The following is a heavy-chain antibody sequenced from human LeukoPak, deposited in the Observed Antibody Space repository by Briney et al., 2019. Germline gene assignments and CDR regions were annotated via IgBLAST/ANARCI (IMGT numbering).Heavy chain of an antibody. D-gene: IGHD6-13*01. CDR3: AKAVGSISWSFDY. CDR1: GFTFSSYA. J-gene: IGHJ4*02. Sequence: GGSLRLSCAASGFTFSSYAMHWVRQAPGKGLEWVAVISYDGSNEYYADSVKGRFTISRDNSKSTLYLQMDSLRGDDAAVYYCAKAVGSISWSFDYWGQGTLVTVSS. CDR2: ISYDGSNE. V-gene: IGHV3-30-3*01.